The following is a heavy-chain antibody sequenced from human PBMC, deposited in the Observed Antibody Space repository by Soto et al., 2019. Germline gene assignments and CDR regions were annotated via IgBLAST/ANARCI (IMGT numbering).Heavy chain of an antibody. D-gene: IGHD2-2*01. CDR2: ISYDGSNK. Sequence: QVQLVESGGGVVQPGRSLRLSCAASGFTFSSYGMHWVRQAPGKGLEWVAVISYDGSNKYYADSVKGRFTISRDNSKNTLYLQMNSLRAEDTAVYYCATVGYCSSTSCYYYYYGMDVWGQGTTVTVSS. V-gene: IGHV3-30*03. CDR3: ATVGYCSSTSCYYYYYGMDV. CDR1: GFTFSSYG. J-gene: IGHJ6*02.